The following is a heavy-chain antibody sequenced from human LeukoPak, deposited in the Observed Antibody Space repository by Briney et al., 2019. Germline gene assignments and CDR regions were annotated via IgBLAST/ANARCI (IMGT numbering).Heavy chain of an antibody. CDR2: ISAYNGNT. J-gene: IGHJ3*02. CDR1: GYTFTSYG. D-gene: IGHD3-3*01. V-gene: IGHV1-18*01. CDR3: ARVNKRITIFGVVRSGAFDI. Sequence: ASVKRSCKASGYTFTSYGISWVRQAPGQGLEWMGWISAYNGNTNYAQKLQGRVTMTTDTSTSTAYMELRSLRSDDTAVYYCARVNKRITIFGVVRSGAFDIWGQGTMVTVSS.